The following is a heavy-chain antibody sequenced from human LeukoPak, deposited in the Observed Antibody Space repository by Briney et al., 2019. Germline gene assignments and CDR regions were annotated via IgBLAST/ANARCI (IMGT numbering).Heavy chain of an antibody. CDR1: GFTFSNYG. D-gene: IGHD6-6*01. V-gene: IGHV3-20*04. Sequence: GGSLRLSCAASGFTFSNYGMHWVRQAPGKGLEWVSGINWNGGSTGYADSVKGRFTISRDNAKNSLYLQMNSLRAEDTALYYCARVQLVDYYYYSYMDVWGKGTTVTVSS. CDR3: ARVQLVDYYYYSYMDV. CDR2: INWNGGST. J-gene: IGHJ6*03.